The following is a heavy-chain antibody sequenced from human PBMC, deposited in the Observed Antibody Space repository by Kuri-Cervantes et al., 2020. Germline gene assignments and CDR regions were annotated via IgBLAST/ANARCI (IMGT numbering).Heavy chain of an antibody. CDR2: ISYDGTNK. V-gene: IGHV3-30*03. CDR1: GFTFSSSE. CDR3: IRDLAGAYGY. D-gene: IGHD6-19*01. J-gene: IGHJ4*02. Sequence: GGSLRLSCTASGFTFSSSEMNWVRQAPGKGLEWVAVISYDGTNKYNADSVKGRFTISRDNSKNTLYLQMNSLRVEDTAVYYCIRDLAGAYGYWGQGVVVTVSS.